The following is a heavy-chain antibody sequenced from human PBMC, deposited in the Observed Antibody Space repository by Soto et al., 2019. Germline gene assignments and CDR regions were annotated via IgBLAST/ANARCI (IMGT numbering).Heavy chain of an antibody. Sequence: ETLSLTCTVSGGSISSGDYYWSWVRQAPGKGLEWVANIKEDGSRVYYVDSVKGRFTISRDNAKGSMFLQMNSLRAEDTAVYFCASNHHYRFDYWGQGTPVTVSS. J-gene: IGHJ4*02. V-gene: IGHV3-7*01. CDR1: GGSISSGDYY. D-gene: IGHD1-26*01. CDR2: IKEDGSRV. CDR3: ASNHHYRFDY.